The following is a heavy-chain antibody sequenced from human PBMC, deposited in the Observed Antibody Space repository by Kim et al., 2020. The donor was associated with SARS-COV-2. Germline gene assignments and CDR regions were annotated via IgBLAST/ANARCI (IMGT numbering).Heavy chain of an antibody. CDR3: ARGGDGWYDFWSTWPTWYFDL. J-gene: IGHJ2*01. CDR2: IYYSGST. CDR1: GGSISSSSYY. D-gene: IGHD3-3*01. V-gene: IGHV4-39*01. Sequence: SETLSLTCTVSGGSISSSSYYWGWIRQPPGQGLEWIGSIYYSGSTYYNPSLKSRVTISVDTSKNQFSLKLSSVTAADTAVYYCARGGDGWYDFWSTWPTWYFDLWGRGTLVTVSS.